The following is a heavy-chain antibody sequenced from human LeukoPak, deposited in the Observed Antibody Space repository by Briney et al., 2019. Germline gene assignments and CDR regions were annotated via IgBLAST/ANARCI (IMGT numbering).Heavy chain of an antibody. Sequence: GGSLRLSCAASGFTFSTYAMHWVRQAPGKGLEWVAAISYRGSDKFYADSVKGRFTISRDNSKNTLYLQMNSLRPEDTAVYYCAKPVTDGRNYFDYWGQGTLVSVSS. V-gene: IGHV3-30*18. CDR1: GFTFSTYA. J-gene: IGHJ4*02. D-gene: IGHD5-24*01. CDR3: AKPVTDGRNYFDY. CDR2: ISYRGSDK.